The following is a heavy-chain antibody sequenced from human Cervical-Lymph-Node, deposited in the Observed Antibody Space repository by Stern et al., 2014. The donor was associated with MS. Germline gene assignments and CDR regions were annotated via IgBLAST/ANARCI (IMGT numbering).Heavy chain of an antibody. CDR2: IWYDGSEK. CDR1: GFIFSTSC. D-gene: IGHD6-19*01. J-gene: IGHJ1*01. CDR3: ARDIGSSGNRYLQH. V-gene: IGHV3-33*01. Sequence: VQLEESGGGVVQPGRSLRLSCAASGFIFSTSCMHWVRQAPGKGLEWVALIWYDGSEKHYADSLKGRFTISRDNSQNRLYLELNTLRAEDTAVYYCARDIGSSGNRYLQHWGQGTLVTVSP.